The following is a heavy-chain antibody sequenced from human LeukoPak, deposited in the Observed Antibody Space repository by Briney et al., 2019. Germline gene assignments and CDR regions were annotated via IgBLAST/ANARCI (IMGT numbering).Heavy chain of an antibody. V-gene: IGHV4-39*07. CDR1: GDSISSNNYY. D-gene: IGHD2-2*01. Sequence: PSESLSLTCTVSGDSISSNNYYWAWLRQPPGKGLEWIGSINYSGSTYYNLSLKSRVTISVDTSKNQFSLKLSSVTAADTAPYYCARQNFVVVPSANFDYWGQGAVVTVAS. CDR3: ARQNFVVVPSANFDY. J-gene: IGHJ4*02. CDR2: INYSGST.